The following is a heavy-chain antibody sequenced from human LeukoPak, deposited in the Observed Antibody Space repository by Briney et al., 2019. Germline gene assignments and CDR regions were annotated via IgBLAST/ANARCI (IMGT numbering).Heavy chain of an antibody. J-gene: IGHJ4*02. CDR2: INHSGST. CDR1: GGSFSGYY. V-gene: IGHV4-34*01. Sequence: SETLSLTCAVYGGSFSGYYWSWIRQPPGKGLEWIGEINHSGSTNYNPSLKSRVTISVDTSKNQFSLKLSSVTAADTAVYYCARDPRAYSSSEYYFDYWGQGTLVTVSS. CDR3: ARDPRAYSSSEYYFDY. D-gene: IGHD6-6*01.